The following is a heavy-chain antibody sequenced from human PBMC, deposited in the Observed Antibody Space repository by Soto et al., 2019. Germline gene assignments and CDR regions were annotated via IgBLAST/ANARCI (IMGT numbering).Heavy chain of an antibody. Sequence: GGSLRLSCAASGFTFSSYGMHWVRQAPGKGLKWVAVISYDGSNKYYADSVKGRFTISRDNSKNTLYLQMNSLRAEDTAVYYCAKDFWSGYYGGYFDYWGQGTLVTVSS. D-gene: IGHD3-3*01. J-gene: IGHJ4*02. CDR2: ISYDGSNK. CDR3: AKDFWSGYYGGYFDY. V-gene: IGHV3-30*18. CDR1: GFTFSSYG.